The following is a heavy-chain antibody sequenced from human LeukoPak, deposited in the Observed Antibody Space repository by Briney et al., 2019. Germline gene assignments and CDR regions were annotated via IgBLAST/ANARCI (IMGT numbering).Heavy chain of an antibody. D-gene: IGHD3-22*01. J-gene: IGHJ5*02. CDR2: ISSSSSTI. CDR3: ARGTMIVVDLNWFDP. Sequence: GSLRLSCSTSGFTFSSYSMNLVRQAPGKGLEWVSYISSSSSTIYYADSVKGRFTISRDNAKNSLYLQMNSLRAEDTAVYYCARGTMIVVDLNWFDPWGQGTLVTVSS. V-gene: IGHV3-48*04. CDR1: GFTFSSYS.